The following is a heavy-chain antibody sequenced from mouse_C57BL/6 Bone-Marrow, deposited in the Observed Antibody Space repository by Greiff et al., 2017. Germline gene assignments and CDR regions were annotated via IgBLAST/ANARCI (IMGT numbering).Heavy chain of an antibody. V-gene: IGHV3-6*01. CDR3: ARINYYGSSRYFDV. Sequence: EVQLVESGPGLVKPSQSLSLTCSVTGYSITSGYYWNWIRQFPGNKLEWMGYISYDGSNNYNPSLKNRISITRDTSKNQFFLKLNSVTTENTATYYCARINYYGSSRYFDVWGTGTTVTGSS. J-gene: IGHJ1*03. D-gene: IGHD1-1*01. CDR2: ISYDGSN. CDR1: GYSITSGYY.